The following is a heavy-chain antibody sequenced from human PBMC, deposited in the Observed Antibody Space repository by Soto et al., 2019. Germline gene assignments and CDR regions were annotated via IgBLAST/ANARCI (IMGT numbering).Heavy chain of an antibody. CDR3: ARDREAQTVTTPEGH. CDR2: IWYDGTNK. J-gene: IGHJ4*02. D-gene: IGHD4-17*01. CDR1: GFTFSNYG. Sequence: QVQLVESGGGVVQPGRSLRLSCAGSGFTFSNYGMHWVRQAPGKGLEWVAVIWYDGTNKYYADSVKGRFTISRDNFKKTLYLQMDSLRGEDTAVYFCARDREAQTVTTPEGHWGQGTLVTVSS. V-gene: IGHV3-33*01.